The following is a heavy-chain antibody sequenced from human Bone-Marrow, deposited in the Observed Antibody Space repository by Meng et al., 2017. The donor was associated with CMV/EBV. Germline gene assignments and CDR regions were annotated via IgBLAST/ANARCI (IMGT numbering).Heavy chain of an antibody. V-gene: IGHV3-21*01. D-gene: IGHD3-3*01. CDR1: AFTVSSKY. Sequence: GESLKISCSASAFTVSSKYMSWVRQAPGKGLEWVSSISSSSSYIYYADSVKGRFTISRDNSKNTLFLQMNRLRAEDTAVYYCARVGRDYDFWSGPLGWFDPWGQGTRVTVYS. CDR3: ARVGRDYDFWSGPLGWFDP. CDR2: ISSSSSYI. J-gene: IGHJ5*02.